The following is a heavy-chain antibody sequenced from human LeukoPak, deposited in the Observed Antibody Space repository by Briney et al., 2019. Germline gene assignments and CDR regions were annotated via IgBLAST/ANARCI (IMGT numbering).Heavy chain of an antibody. CDR1: GYSISSGYY. D-gene: IGHD3-22*01. V-gene: IGHV4-38-2*02. J-gene: IGHJ4*02. Sequence: SETLSLTCTVSGYSISSGYYWGWIRQPPGKGLEWIGSIYHSGSTYYNPSPKSRVTISVDTSKNQFSLKLSSVTAADTAVYYCARVSSYYDSSGYVGYWGQGTLVTVSS. CDR2: IYHSGST. CDR3: ARVSSYYDSSGYVGY.